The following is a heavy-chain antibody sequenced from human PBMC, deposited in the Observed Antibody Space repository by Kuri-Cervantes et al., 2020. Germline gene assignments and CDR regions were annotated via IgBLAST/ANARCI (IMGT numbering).Heavy chain of an antibody. V-gene: IGHV3-43*01. CDR1: GFTFSGSA. CDR3: AKDGYNGALDY. D-gene: IGHD5-24*01. CDR2: ISWDGGST. Sequence: GYLRLSCADSGFTFSGSAMHWIRQAPGKGLEWVSLISWDGGSTYYAVSVKGRFTISRDNSKNSLYLQMNSLRTEDTALYYCAKDGYNGALDYWGQGTLVTVSS. J-gene: IGHJ4*02.